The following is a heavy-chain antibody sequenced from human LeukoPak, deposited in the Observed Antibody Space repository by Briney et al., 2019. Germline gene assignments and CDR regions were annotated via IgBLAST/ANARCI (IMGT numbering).Heavy chain of an antibody. J-gene: IGHJ4*02. CDR2: IYYSGST. D-gene: IGHD3-10*01. CDR3: ARDSGEGSAPDYFDY. Sequence: KPSETLSLTCTVSGGSISSYYWSWIRQPPGKGLEWIGYIYYSGSTNYNPSLKSRVTISVDTSKNQFSLKLSSVTAADTAVYYCARDSGEGSAPDYFDYWGQGTLVTVSS. V-gene: IGHV4-59*01. CDR1: GGSISSYY.